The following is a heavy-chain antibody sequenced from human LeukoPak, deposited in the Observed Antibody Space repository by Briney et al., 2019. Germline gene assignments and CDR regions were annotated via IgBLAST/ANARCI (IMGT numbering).Heavy chain of an antibody. CDR1: GYTFTSYY. D-gene: IGHD2-21*02. CDR3: ATLPYCGGDCYYFDY. CDR2: INPSGGST. Sequence: GASVKVSCKASGYTFTSYYMHWVRQAPGQGLEWMGIINPSGGSTSYAQKFQGRVTMTRDMSTSTVYMELSSLRSEDTAVYYCATLPYCGGDCYYFDYWGQGTLVTVSS. V-gene: IGHV1-46*01. J-gene: IGHJ4*02.